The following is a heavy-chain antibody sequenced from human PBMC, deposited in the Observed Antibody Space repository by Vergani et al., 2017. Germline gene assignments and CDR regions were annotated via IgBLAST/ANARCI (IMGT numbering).Heavy chain of an antibody. CDR2: IYYSGST. V-gene: IGHV4-61*08. CDR1: GFSLSTSGVG. D-gene: IGHD6-19*01. CDR3: ARAGGSSGWYDY. Sequence: KESGPTLVKPTQTLTLTCTFSGFSLSTSGVGVGWIRQPPGKGLEWIGYIYYSGSTNYNPSLKSRVTISVDTSKNQFSLKLSSVTAADTAVYYCARAGGSSGWYDYWGQGTLVTVSS. J-gene: IGHJ4*02.